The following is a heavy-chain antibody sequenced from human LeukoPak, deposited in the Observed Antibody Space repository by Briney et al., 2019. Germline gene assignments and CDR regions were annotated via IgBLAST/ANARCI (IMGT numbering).Heavy chain of an antibody. D-gene: IGHD6-25*01. V-gene: IGHV4-39*07. J-gene: IGHJ4*02. CDR2: IDYSGST. CDR3: ARARGTEAIDS. CDR1: GGSISSYSYY. Sequence: SETLSLTCTVSGGSISSYSYYWDWIRQPPGKGLEWIGSIDYSGSTYYNPSLKSRITMSVDTSKNQFSLKLNSVTAADTAAYYCARARGTEAIDSWGQGTLVTVSS.